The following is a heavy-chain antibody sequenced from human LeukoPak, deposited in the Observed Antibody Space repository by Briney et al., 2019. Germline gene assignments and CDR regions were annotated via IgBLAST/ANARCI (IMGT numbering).Heavy chain of an antibody. Sequence: ASVKVSCKASGGTFSSYAINWVRQTPGQGLEWMGGIIPIFGTANYAQKFQGRVTITADESTSTAYMELSSLRSEDTAVYYCARGVPPQPPGDFDYWGQGTLVTVSS. J-gene: IGHJ4*02. CDR3: ARGVPPQPPGDFDY. V-gene: IGHV1-69*13. CDR1: GGTFSSYA. CDR2: IIPIFGTA. D-gene: IGHD2-2*01.